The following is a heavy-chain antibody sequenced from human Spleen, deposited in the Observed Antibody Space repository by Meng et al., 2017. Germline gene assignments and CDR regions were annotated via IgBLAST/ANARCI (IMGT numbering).Heavy chain of an antibody. CDR2: SNWNGVVT. CDR3: GEEGCTGASCDNETDY. J-gene: IGHJ4*02. V-gene: IGHV3-20*04. Sequence: GESLKISCPASGFTFDNYAMSWVRQAPGKGLEWVSGSNWNGVVTRYAGSVRRRITISRDNAKSYLYLQMNSLGDEDTAFCYCGEEGCTGASCDNETDYWGQGTLVTVSS. D-gene: IGHD2-15*01. CDR1: GFTFDNYA.